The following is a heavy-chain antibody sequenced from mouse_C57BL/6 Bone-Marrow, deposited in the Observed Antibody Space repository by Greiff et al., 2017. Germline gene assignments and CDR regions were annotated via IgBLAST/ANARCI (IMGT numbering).Heavy chain of an antibody. CDR3: ARRDYGSSSHWYFDV. CDR2: ISNLAYSI. CDR1: GFTFSDYG. J-gene: IGHJ1*03. V-gene: IGHV5-15*01. Sequence: EVKLVESGGGLVQPGGSLKLSCAASGFTFSDYGMAWVRQAPRKGPEWVAFISNLAYSIYYADTVTGRFTISRENAKNTLYLEMSSLRSEDTAMYYCARRDYGSSSHWYFDVWGTGTTVTVSS. D-gene: IGHD1-1*01.